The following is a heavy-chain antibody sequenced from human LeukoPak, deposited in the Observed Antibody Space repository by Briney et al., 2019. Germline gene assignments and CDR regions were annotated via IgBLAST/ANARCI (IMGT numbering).Heavy chain of an antibody. CDR1: GGSITGSH. J-gene: IGHJ4*02. V-gene: IGHV4-4*07. Sequence: PSETLSLICTVSGGSITGSHWSWLRQSAGKGLEWIGRIYSSGTTNYNPSLKSRVTMSLDTSKNQFSLRLSSMTAADTAVYYCARGAYSFGYWGQGTLVTVSS. CDR3: ARGAYSFGY. CDR2: IYSSGTT.